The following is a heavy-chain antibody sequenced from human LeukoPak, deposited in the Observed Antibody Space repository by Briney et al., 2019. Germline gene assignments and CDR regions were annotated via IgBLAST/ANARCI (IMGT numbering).Heavy chain of an antibody. CDR1: GFTFSSYW. D-gene: IGHD3-10*01. J-gene: IGHJ3*02. Sequence: GGSLRLSCAASGFTFSSYWMHWVRQAPGKGLVWVSRINSDGSSTSYADSVKGRFTISRDNAKNTLYLQMNSLRAEDTAVHYCARANYGSGRAALDIWGQGTMVTVSS. V-gene: IGHV3-74*01. CDR2: INSDGSST. CDR3: ARANYGSGRAALDI.